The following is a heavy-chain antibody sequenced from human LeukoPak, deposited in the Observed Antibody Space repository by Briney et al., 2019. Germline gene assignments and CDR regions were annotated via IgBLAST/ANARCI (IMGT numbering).Heavy chain of an antibody. D-gene: IGHD2-15*01. J-gene: IGHJ4*02. Sequence: PSETLSLTCTVSGGSINSYFWSWVRQPPGKGLEWIGYLYYTGSANYNPSLKSRVTISVDTSKNQFSLRLSSVTAADTAVYYCARGAAYCSGGSCIDSWDQGTLVTVSS. CDR1: GGSINSYF. CDR3: ARGAAYCSGGSCIDS. CDR2: LYYTGSA. V-gene: IGHV4-59*01.